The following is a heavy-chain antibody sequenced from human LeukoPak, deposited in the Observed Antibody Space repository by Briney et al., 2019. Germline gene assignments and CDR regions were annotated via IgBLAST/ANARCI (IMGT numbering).Heavy chain of an antibody. Sequence: GASVKVSCKASGYTFTGYYMHWVRQAPGQGLEWMGWINPNSGDTNYAQKFQGRVTMTRDTSISTAYMALSSLRSEDTAVYYCARGYSTGWRPTYYYYYYMDVWGKGTTVTVSS. CDR1: GYTFTGYY. J-gene: IGHJ6*03. CDR2: INPNSGDT. D-gene: IGHD6-19*01. CDR3: ARGYSTGWRPTYYYYYYMDV. V-gene: IGHV1-2*02.